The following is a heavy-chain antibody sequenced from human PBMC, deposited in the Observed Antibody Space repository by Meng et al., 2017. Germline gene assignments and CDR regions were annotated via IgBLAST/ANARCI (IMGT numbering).Heavy chain of an antibody. CDR3: AMIRIAAAVLDY. J-gene: IGHJ4*02. CDR2: IYYSGST. CDR1: GGSYSSSSDY. V-gene: IGHV4-39*07. Sequence: EAGPGWVKPSETLSLPLTVSGGSYSSSSDYWGWIRQPPGKGLEWIGSIYYSGSTYYNPSLKSRVTISVDTSKNQFSLKLSSVTAADTAVYYCAMIRIAAAVLDYWGQGTLVTVSS. D-gene: IGHD6-13*01.